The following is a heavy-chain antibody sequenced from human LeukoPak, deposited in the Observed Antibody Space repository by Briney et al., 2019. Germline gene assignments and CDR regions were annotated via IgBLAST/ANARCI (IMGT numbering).Heavy chain of an antibody. D-gene: IGHD3-22*01. CDR1: GFTFSSYS. CDR2: ISSSSSTI. V-gene: IGHV3-48*01. CDR3: ARQIVENAFDI. J-gene: IGHJ3*02. Sequence: GGSLRLSCAASGFTFSSYSMNWVRQAPGKGLDWVSYISSSSSTIYYADSVKGRFTISRDNAKNSLYLQMNSLRAEDTAVYYCARQIVENAFDIWGQGTMVTVPS.